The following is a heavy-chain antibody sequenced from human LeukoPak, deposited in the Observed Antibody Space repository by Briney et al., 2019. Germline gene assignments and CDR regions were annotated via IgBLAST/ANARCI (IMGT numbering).Heavy chain of an antibody. CDR1: GFTFSSYS. CDR2: ISSSSSSI. CDR3: AKGDYYYYYYMDV. Sequence: GGSLRLSCAVSGFTFSSYSMNWVRQAPGKGLEWVSYISSSSSSIYYPDSVKGRFTVSRDNGKNSLYLQMNSLRAEDTAVYYCAKGDYYYYYYMDVWGKGTTVSVSS. J-gene: IGHJ6*03. V-gene: IGHV3-48*04.